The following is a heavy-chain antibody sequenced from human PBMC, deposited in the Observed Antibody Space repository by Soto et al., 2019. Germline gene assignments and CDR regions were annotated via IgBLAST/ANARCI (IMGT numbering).Heavy chain of an antibody. CDR3: ASPDYRGNWYYFDY. J-gene: IGHJ4*02. D-gene: IGHD2-15*01. Sequence: SVKVSCKASGGTFSSYAISWVRQAPGQGLEWMGGIIPIFGTANYAQKFQGRVTITADESTSTAYMELSSLRSEDTAVYYCASPDYRGNWYYFDYCGQGTLLTGSS. CDR1: GGTFSSYA. CDR2: IIPIFGTA. V-gene: IGHV1-69*13.